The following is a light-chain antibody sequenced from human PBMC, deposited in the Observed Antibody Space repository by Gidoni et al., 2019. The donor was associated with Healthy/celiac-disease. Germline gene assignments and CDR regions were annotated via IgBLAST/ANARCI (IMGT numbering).Light chain of an antibody. V-gene: IGKV1-5*01. Sequence: DIQMTQSPSTLSSSVGDRVTITCRASQSISSWLAWYQQKPGKAPTLLIYDASSLESGVPSRFSGSGSGTEFTLTISSLQPDDFATYYCQQYNSYSRTFGQGTKVE. CDR2: DAS. CDR1: QSISSW. CDR3: QQYNSYSRT. J-gene: IGKJ1*01.